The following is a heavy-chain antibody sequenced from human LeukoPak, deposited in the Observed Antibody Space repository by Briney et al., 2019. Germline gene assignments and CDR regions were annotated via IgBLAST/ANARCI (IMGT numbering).Heavy chain of an antibody. CDR3: ARGGSGWDDWFDP. V-gene: IGHV3-48*03. J-gene: IGHJ5*02. Sequence: GGSLRLSCAASGFTFSSYEMNWVRQAPGKGLKWVSYISSSGSTIYYADSVKGRFTISRDNAKNSLYLQMNSLRAEDTAVYYCARGGSGWDDWFDPWGQGTLVTVSS. CDR2: ISSSGSTI. CDR1: GFTFSSYE. D-gene: IGHD6-19*01.